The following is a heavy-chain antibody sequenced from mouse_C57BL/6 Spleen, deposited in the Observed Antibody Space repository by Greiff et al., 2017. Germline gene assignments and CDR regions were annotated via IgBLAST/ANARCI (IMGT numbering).Heavy chain of an antibody. Sequence: EVKVVESGGGLVQPKGSLKLSCAASGFSFNTYAMNWVRQAPGKGLAWVARIRSKSNNYATYYADSVKDRFTISRDVSESMLYLQMNNLKTEDTAMYYCVRHSYDYGAMYYWGQGTSVTVSS. V-gene: IGHV10-1*01. D-gene: IGHD2-4*01. CDR1: GFSFNTYA. CDR3: VRHSYDYGAMYY. CDR2: IRSKSNNYAT. J-gene: IGHJ4*01.